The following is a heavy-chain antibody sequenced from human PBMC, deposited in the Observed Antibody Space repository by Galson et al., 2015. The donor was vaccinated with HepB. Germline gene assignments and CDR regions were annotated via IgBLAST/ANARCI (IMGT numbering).Heavy chain of an antibody. CDR1: GYTFTSYA. Sequence: SVKVSCKASGYTFTSYAMHWVRQAPGQGLEWMGGITPIFGTANYAQKFQGRVTITADESTSTAYMELSSLRSEDTAVYYCARAGCSGGSCFGAVRVWGQGTLVTVSS. CDR2: ITPIFGTA. V-gene: IGHV1-69*13. CDR3: ARAGCSGGSCFGAVRV. J-gene: IGHJ1*01. D-gene: IGHD2-15*01.